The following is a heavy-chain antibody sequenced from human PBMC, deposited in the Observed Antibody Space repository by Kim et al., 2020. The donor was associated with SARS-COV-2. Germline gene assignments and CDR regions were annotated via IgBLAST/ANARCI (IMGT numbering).Heavy chain of an antibody. CDR3: ARDISSGRYTFDY. J-gene: IGHJ4*02. V-gene: IGHV3-11*05. Sequence: GGSLRLSCEVSGFTFSAFHMGWIRQAPGKGLEWLSYISHTGSYTNYADSLEGRFTISRDNAKNFLYLQLNSLRVDDTAVYYCARDISSGRYTFDYWGQG. CDR1: GFTFSAFH. CDR2: ISHTGSYT. D-gene: IGHD3-22*01.